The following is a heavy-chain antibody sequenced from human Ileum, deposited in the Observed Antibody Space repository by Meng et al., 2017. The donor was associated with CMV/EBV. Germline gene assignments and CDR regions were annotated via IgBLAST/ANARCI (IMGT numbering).Heavy chain of an antibody. Sequence: VQVCRSRGGVGQPGGSLRLSGAGSGFRLSVYGMHWFRQAPGKGLEWVAFIRYDGGHQDYADSVRGRVTISRDNSRNTVYLQMNSLREEDTAIYYCAKVGYGWYLIDFWGQGALVTVSS. CDR3: AKVGYGWYLIDF. J-gene: IGHJ4*02. CDR1: GFRLSVYG. CDR2: IRYDGGHQ. V-gene: IGHV3-30*02. D-gene: IGHD6-19*01.